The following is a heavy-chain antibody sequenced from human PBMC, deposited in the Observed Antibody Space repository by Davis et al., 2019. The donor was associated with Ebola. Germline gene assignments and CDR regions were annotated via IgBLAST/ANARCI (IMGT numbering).Heavy chain of an antibody. V-gene: IGHV4-38-2*02. CDR2: IYHSGST. CDR1: GYSINRGFT. Sequence: SETLSLTCTVSGYSINRGFTWGWIRQPPGKGLEWIGGIYHSGSTNYSPSLKSRVTISADTSKNQFSLRLKSVTAADTAMYYCARDYVYWGQGILVTVSS. D-gene: IGHD1-14*01. CDR3: ARDYVY. J-gene: IGHJ4*02.